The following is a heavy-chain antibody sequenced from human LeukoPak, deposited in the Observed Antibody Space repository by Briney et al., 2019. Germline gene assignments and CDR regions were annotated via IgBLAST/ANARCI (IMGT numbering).Heavy chain of an antibody. Sequence: PGGSLRLSCVASGFTFSSYGMHWVRQAPGKGPEWVAVMWHDGSKRYYADSVKGRFTISRDNSKDTLYLEMKRLRVDDTAIYYCARDGVVWFGDNFGMDLWGQGTTVTVSS. V-gene: IGHV3-33*01. CDR3: ARDGVVWFGDNFGMDL. D-gene: IGHD3-10*01. J-gene: IGHJ6*02. CDR1: GFTFSSYG. CDR2: MWHDGSKR.